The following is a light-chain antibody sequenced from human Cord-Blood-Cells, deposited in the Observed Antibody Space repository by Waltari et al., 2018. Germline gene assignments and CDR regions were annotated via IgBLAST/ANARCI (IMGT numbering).Light chain of an antibody. CDR3: QQYYSTPT. V-gene: IGKV4-1*01. Sequence: DIVMTQSPDSLAVSVGERATINCKSSQSVLYSSNNKNYLAWYQQKQGQPPKLLIYWASTRESGVPDRFSGSGSGTDFTLTISSLQAEDVAVYYCQQYYSTPTFGGGTKVEIK. J-gene: IGKJ4*01. CDR2: WAS. CDR1: QSVLYSSNNKNY.